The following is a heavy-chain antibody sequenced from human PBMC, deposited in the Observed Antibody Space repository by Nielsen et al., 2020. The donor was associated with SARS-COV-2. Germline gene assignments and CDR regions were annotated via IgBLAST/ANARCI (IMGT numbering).Heavy chain of an antibody. CDR3: ARDALRYFDWFFVDSFDL. Sequence: ASVKVSCKASGYSFTRNGIGWVRQAPGQGLEWMGWISGYNGDTNYEQRFQGRVTMTADTSTSTAYMELRSLKSDDTAVYYCARDALRYFDWFFVDSFDLWGQGTMVTVSS. V-gene: IGHV1-18*01. D-gene: IGHD3-9*01. CDR1: GYSFTRNG. CDR2: ISGYNGDT. J-gene: IGHJ3*01.